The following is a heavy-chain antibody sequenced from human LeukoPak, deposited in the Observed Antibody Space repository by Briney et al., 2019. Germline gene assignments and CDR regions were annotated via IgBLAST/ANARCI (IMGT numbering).Heavy chain of an antibody. CDR1: GGSISSGDYY. CDR3: ARPYYYDSRIDP. V-gene: IGHV4-30-4*01. CDR2: MYYSGST. J-gene: IGHJ5*02. Sequence: SGTLSLACTVSGGSISSGDYYWSWIRQPPGKGLEWIAYMYYSGSTYYNPSLKSRVTMSADTSKNQLSLKLSSVTAADTAVYYCARPYYYDSRIDPWGQGILVTVSS. D-gene: IGHD3-22*01.